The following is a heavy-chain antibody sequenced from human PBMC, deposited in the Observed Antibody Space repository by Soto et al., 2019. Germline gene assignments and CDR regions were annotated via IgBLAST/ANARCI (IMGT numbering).Heavy chain of an antibody. CDR2: INPYHGNT. CDR1: GYTFTSYG. CDR3: ARAAAVGLFDY. D-gene: IGHD1-26*01. Sequence: QVQLVQSGAEVKKPGASVKVSCKASGYTFTSYGISWVRQAPGQGLEWMGWINPYHGNTKYAQKLQGRVTMTTDTSTSTAYMELLSLRSDDTVVYYCARAAAVGLFDYWGQGTLVTVSS. V-gene: IGHV1-18*01. J-gene: IGHJ4*02.